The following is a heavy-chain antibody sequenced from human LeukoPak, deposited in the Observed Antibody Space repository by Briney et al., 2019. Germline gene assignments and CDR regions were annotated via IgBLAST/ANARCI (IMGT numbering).Heavy chain of an antibody. J-gene: IGHJ6*03. V-gene: IGHV3-21*01. CDR3: VTNLKWGVNYDFYYMDV. Sequence: GGSLRLSCAASGFTFSTHSMTWVRQAPGGGLECVPSITSSAYIYYADSVKGRFTISRDGAKNSLYLQMNSLRAEDAAVYYCVTNLKWGVNYDFYYMDVWGKGTTVTVSS. CDR2: ITSSAYI. D-gene: IGHD1-26*01. CDR1: GFTFSTHS.